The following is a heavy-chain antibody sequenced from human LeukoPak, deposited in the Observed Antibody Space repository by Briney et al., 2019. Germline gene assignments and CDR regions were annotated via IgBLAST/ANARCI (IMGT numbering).Heavy chain of an antibody. CDR3: AKYRGFGDSYDS. Sequence: PGGSLRLSCAASGFTFSSYAMSWVRQAPGKGLEWVSSIGGSSGSTYYADSVEGRSTISRDTSKNTLYLQMNSLRAEDTAVYYCAKYRGFGDSYDSWGQGTLVTVSS. D-gene: IGHD3-10*01. CDR2: IGGSSGST. V-gene: IGHV3-23*01. J-gene: IGHJ4*02. CDR1: GFTFSSYA.